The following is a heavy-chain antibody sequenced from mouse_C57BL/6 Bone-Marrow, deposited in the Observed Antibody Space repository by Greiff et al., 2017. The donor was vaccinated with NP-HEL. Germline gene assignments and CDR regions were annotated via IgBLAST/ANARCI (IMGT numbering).Heavy chain of an antibody. J-gene: IGHJ3*01. CDR1: GYTFTSYD. D-gene: IGHD3-2*02. CDR3: ARSFPSSSGPFAY. Sequence: QVQLKESGPELVKPGASVKLSCKASGYTFTSYDINWVKQRPGQGLEWIGWIDPRDGSTKYNEKFQGKATLTVDTSSSTAYMELHSLTSVDSAVYFCARSFPSSSGPFAYWGQGTLVTVSA. CDR2: IDPRDGST. V-gene: IGHV1-85*01.